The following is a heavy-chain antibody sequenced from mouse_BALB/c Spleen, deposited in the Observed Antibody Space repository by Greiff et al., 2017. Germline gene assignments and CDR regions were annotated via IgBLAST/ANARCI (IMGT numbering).Heavy chain of an antibody. J-gene: IGHJ4*01. D-gene: IGHD1-1*01. CDR3: ARDYYGSSYMDY. V-gene: IGHV1S29*02. Sequence: VHVKQSGPELVKPGASVKISCKASGYTFTDYNMHWVKQSHGKSLEWIGYIYPYNGGTGYNQKFKSKATLTVDNSSSTAYMELRSLTSEDSAVYYCARDYYGSSYMDYWGQGTSVTVSS. CDR1: GYTFTDYN. CDR2: IYPYNGGT.